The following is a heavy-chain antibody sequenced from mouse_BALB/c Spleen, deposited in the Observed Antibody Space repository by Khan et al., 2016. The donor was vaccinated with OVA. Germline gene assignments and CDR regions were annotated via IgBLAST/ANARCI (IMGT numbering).Heavy chain of an antibody. D-gene: IGHD1-1*01. V-gene: IGHV5-17*02. CDR1: GFTFSSYG. Sequence: EVELVESGGDLVQPGGSRKLSCAASGFTFSSYGMHWVRQAPEKGLEWVAYISGDSNTIYYAETVKGRFTISRDNPRNTLFLQMTSLMSEDTAMYYCATSYFYGYYFDYGGRGTTLTVSS. CDR2: ISGDSNTI. CDR3: ATSYFYGYYFDY. J-gene: IGHJ2*01.